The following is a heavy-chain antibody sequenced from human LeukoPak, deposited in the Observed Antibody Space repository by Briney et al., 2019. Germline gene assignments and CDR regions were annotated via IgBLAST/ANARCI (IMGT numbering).Heavy chain of an antibody. CDR3: ARVRASGGRNYYYYYMDV. J-gene: IGHJ6*03. CDR2: IYYSGST. Sequence: PSETLSLTCTVSGGSISSSSYYWGWIRQPPGKGLEWIGSIYYSGSTYYNPSLKSRVTISVDTSKNQFSLKLSSVTAADTAVYYCARVRASGGRNYYYYYMDVWSKGPRSPSP. V-gene: IGHV4-39*07. CDR1: GGSISSSSYY. D-gene: IGHD2-15*01.